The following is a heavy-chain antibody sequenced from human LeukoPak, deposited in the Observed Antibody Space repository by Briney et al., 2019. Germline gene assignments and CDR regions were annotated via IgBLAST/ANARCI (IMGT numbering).Heavy chain of an antibody. J-gene: IGHJ4*02. CDR3: ARIGYSSSSLDY. Sequence: PGGSLRLSCAASGFTFSNYWMTWVRQAPGKGLEWVANINQDGSVKYYVDSVRGRFTISRDNAKNSLYLQMNSLRAEDTAVYYCARIGYSSSSLDYWGQGTLVTVSS. D-gene: IGHD6-6*01. CDR2: INQDGSVK. V-gene: IGHV3-7*01. CDR1: GFTFSNYW.